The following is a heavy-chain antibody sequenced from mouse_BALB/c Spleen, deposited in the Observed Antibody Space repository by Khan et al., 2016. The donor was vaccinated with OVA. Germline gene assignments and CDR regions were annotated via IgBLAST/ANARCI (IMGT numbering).Heavy chain of an antibody. CDR2: INTYTGEP. CDR1: GYTFTNYG. Sequence: QIQLVQSGPELKKPGETVKISCKASGYTFTNYGMNWVKQSPGKALKWMGWINTYTGEPTYADDFKGRFAFSLETSASSAYLQIKNIKNEKTATYFCARAPNDSYTLDYWGQGTSVTVSS. V-gene: IGHV9-3-1*01. J-gene: IGHJ4*01. CDR3: ARAPNDSYTLDY.